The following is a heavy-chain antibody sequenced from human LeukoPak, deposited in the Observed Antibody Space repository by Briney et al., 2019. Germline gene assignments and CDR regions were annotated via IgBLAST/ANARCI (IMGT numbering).Heavy chain of an antibody. J-gene: IGHJ6*03. V-gene: IGHV3-21*01. CDR2: ISTSSSYI. CDR1: GFTFDDYG. CDR3: AKRGVEMATIYYMDV. Sequence: NPGGSLRLSCAASGFTFDDYGMSWVRQAPGKGLEWVSCISTSSSYIYYADSVKGRFTISRDNSKNTLYLQMNSLRDEDTAVYYCAKRGVEMATIYYMDVWGKGTAVT. D-gene: IGHD5-24*01.